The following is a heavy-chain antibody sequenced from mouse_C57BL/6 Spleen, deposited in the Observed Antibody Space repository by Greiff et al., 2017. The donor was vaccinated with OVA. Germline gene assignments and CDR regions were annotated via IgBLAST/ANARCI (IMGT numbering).Heavy chain of an antibody. CDR1: GFTFSSYA. V-gene: IGHV5-4*01. CDR2: ISDGGSYT. D-gene: IGHD2-4*01. CDR3: ARDRDYDEGYAMDY. J-gene: IGHJ4*01. Sequence: EVQVVESGGGLVKPGGSLKLSCAASGFTFSSYAMSWVRQTPEKRLEWVATISDGGSYTYYPDNVKGRFTISRDNAKNNLYLQMSHLKSEDTAMYYCARDRDYDEGYAMDYWGQGTSVTVSS.